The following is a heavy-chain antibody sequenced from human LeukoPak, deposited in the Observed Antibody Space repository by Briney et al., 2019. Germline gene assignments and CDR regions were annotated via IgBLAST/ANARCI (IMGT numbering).Heavy chain of an antibody. CDR2: IYYSGST. D-gene: IGHD1-26*01. CDR1: GGSISSYY. V-gene: IGHV4-59*01. CDR3: ARVGGSYFHYYYYMDV. J-gene: IGHJ6*03. Sequence: SPSETLSLTCTVSGGSISSYYWSWIRQPPGKGLEWIGYIYYSGSTNYNPSLKSRVTISVDTSKNQFSLKLSSVTAADTAVYYCARVGGSYFHYYYYMDVWGKGTTVTVSS.